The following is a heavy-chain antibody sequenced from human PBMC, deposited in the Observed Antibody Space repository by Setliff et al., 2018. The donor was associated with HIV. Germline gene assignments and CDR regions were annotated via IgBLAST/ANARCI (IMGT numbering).Heavy chain of an antibody. V-gene: IGHV1-46*01. CDR1: GYTFTSDY. CDR2: INPAGNPT. CDR3: ARMYSGYDWSPAGARTGYFDY. J-gene: IGHJ4*02. Sequence: ASVKVSCKASGYTFTSDYIHWVRQAPGQGLEWMGIINPAGNPTSHAQKFQGRLTMTRDTSTNTVYMELSSLRSEDTAVYYCARMYSGYDWSPAGARTGYFDYWGQGTLVTVSS. D-gene: IGHD5-12*01.